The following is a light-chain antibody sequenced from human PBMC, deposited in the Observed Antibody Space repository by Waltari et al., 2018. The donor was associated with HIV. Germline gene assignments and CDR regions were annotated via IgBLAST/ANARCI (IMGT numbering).Light chain of an antibody. CDR3: CSYAGNNTFYV. J-gene: IGLJ1*01. CDR2: GVI. CDR1: KRDACGYND. Sequence: QSALTQPRSVSGSPGQSVTLPCPGTKRDACGYNDVSWYQQHPGKGPKVKIYGVIKRPSGVPDRFSGSKSGNTASLTISGLQAEDEADYYCCSYAGNNTFYVFGTGTKVTVL. V-gene: IGLV2-11*01.